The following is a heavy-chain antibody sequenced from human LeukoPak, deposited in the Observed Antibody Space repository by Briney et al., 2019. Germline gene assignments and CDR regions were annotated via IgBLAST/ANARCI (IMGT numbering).Heavy chain of an antibody. CDR1: GFTFSNYW. V-gene: IGHV3-7*03. CDR2: IKLDGSEK. CDR3: AKDRDAFDI. Sequence: GGSLRLSCAASGFTFSNYWMSWVRQAPGKGLEWVANIKLDGSEKNYVDSVKGRFTISRDNAKNSLYLQMNSLRAEDTAVYYCAKDRDAFDIWGQGTMVTVSS. J-gene: IGHJ3*02.